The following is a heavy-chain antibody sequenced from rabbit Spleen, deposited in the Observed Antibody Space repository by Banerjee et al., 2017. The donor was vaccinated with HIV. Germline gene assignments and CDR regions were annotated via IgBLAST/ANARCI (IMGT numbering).Heavy chain of an antibody. J-gene: IGHJ4*01. V-gene: IGHV1S7*01. D-gene: IGHD1-1*01. Sequence: QELVESGGGLVQAGESLKLSCKASGFDFSSSYMNWVRQAPGKGLEWIGIIYTGDGSTDYASWVNGRFTISSDNAQNTVDLQMNSLTAADTATYFCANNHPDASSSGDDFLFNLWGPGTLVTVS. CDR2: IYTGDGST. CDR3: ANNHPDASSSGDDFLFNL. CDR1: GFDFSSSY.